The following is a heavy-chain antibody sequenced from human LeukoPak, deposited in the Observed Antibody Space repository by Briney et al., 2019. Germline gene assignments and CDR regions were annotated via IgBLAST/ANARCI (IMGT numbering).Heavy chain of an antibody. Sequence: GGSLRLSCAASGFTFSSYWMSWVRQAPGKGLEGVSGISGSGGSTYYADSVKGGFTISRDNSKNTLYRQMNRLRAEDTAVYYCARDRGAVTDVFDYWGQGTLVTVSS. J-gene: IGHJ4*02. CDR2: ISGSGGST. D-gene: IGHD6-19*01. V-gene: IGHV3-23*01. CDR1: GFTFSSYW. CDR3: ARDRGAVTDVFDY.